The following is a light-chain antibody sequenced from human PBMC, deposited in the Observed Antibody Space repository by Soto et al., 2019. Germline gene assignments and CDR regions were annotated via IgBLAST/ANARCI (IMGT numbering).Light chain of an antibody. J-gene: IGKJ4*01. V-gene: IGKV1-5*03. CDR3: QQYSTIEVS. CDR1: EDINNS. CDR2: KAS. Sequence: DIQMTQSPSTLSASIGDRVTITCRASEDINNSLAWYQQKPGKAPKLLIYKASTLQSGVPSRFSGSGSGTEFTLTISSLQPDDFATCSCQQYSTIEVSFGGGTKVEIK.